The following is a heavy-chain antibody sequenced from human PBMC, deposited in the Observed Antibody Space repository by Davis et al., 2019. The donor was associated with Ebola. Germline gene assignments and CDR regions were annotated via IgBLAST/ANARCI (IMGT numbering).Heavy chain of an antibody. D-gene: IGHD1-26*01. V-gene: IGHV1-18*01. CDR1: GYTFTSYG. CDR3: AKGDSGSYLGTAFDV. CDR2: ISAYNGNT. Sequence: ASVKVSCKASGYTFTSYGISWVRQAPGQGLEWMGWISAYNGNTNYAQKLQGRVTMTTDTSTSTAYMELRSLRSDDTAVYYCAKGDSGSYLGTAFDVWGQGTMVTVSS. J-gene: IGHJ3*01.